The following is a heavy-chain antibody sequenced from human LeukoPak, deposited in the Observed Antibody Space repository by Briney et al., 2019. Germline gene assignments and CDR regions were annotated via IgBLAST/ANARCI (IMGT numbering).Heavy chain of an antibody. J-gene: IGHJ1*01. CDR3: ARGDDYGDFVGFQH. Sequence: GGSLRLSCAASGFTFSSYDMHWVRQAPGKGLEWVAFIRYDGSNKYYADSVKGRFTISRDNSKNTLYLQMNSLRAEDTAVYYCARGDDYGDFVGFQHWGQGTLVTVSS. V-gene: IGHV3-30*02. D-gene: IGHD4-17*01. CDR2: IRYDGSNK. CDR1: GFTFSSYD.